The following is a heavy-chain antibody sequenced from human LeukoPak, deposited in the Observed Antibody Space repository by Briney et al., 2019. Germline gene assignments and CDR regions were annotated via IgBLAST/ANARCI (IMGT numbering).Heavy chain of an antibody. J-gene: IGHJ4*02. CDR2: ISTSSSTI. Sequence: PGGSLRLSCAASGFTFSSYSMNWVRQAPGKGLEWVSYISTSSSTIYYADSVKGRFTISRDNAKNSLYLQMNSLRAEDTAVYYCARDRIQLAFDYWGQGTLVTVSS. CDR1: GFTFSSYS. D-gene: IGHD5-18*01. CDR3: ARDRIQLAFDY. V-gene: IGHV3-48*01.